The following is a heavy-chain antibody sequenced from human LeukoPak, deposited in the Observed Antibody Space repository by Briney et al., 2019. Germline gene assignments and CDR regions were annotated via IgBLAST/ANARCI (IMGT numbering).Heavy chain of an antibody. CDR2: ASYDGASE. CDR3: ARVVESHYYDYVWGSYRSGPFDY. V-gene: IGHV3-30-3*01. D-gene: IGHD3-16*02. CDR1: GFSLSDYS. J-gene: IGHJ4*02. Sequence: GGSLRLSCAGSGFSLSDYSMHWVRQAPGEGLEWVAFASYDGASEDYADSVKGRFSVSRDDSRDTLYLQMNRLRSEDTAVYYCARVVESHYYDYVWGSYRSGPFDYWGQGTLVTVSS.